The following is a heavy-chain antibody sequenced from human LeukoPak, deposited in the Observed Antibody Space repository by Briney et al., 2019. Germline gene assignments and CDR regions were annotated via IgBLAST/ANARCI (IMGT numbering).Heavy chain of an antibody. CDR1: GGSISSSNW. Sequence: SGTLSLTCAVSGGSISSSNWWSWVRQPPGKGLEWIGEIYHSGSTHYNPSLKSRVTISVDKSKNQFSLKLSSVTAADTAVYYCATLRGTSWGFDYYGMDVWGKGTTVTVSS. J-gene: IGHJ6*04. CDR2: IYHSGST. V-gene: IGHV4-4*02. CDR3: ATLRGTSWGFDYYGMDV. D-gene: IGHD2-2*01.